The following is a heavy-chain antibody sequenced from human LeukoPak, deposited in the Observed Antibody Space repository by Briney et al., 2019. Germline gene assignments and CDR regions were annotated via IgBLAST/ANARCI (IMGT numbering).Heavy chain of an antibody. Sequence: SVKVSCKASGGTFSSYAISWVRQAPGQGLEWMGGIIPIFGTANYAQKFQGRVTITTDESTSTAYMELSSLRSEDTAVYYSARADNSITGTTWTWFDPWGQGTLVTVSS. D-gene: IGHD1-7*01. V-gene: IGHV1-69*05. CDR1: GGTFSSYA. CDR2: IIPIFGTA. CDR3: ARADNSITGTTWTWFDP. J-gene: IGHJ5*02.